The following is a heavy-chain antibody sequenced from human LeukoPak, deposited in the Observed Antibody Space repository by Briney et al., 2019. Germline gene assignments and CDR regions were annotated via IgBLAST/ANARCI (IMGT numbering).Heavy chain of an antibody. CDR3: VTVYSFGDY. CDR2: INPNSGGT. Sequence: EASVKVSCKASGYTFTDYHMHWVRQAPGQGLEWMGWINPNSGGTNYAQKFQGRVSMTRDTSTSTAYMELSRLRSDDTAVLYCVTVYSFGDYWGQGTLVTVSS. V-gene: IGHV1-2*02. D-gene: IGHD3-16*01. CDR1: GYTFTDYH. J-gene: IGHJ4*02.